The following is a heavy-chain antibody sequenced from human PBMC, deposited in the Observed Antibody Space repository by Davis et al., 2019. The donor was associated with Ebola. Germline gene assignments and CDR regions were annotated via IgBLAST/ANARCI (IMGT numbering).Heavy chain of an antibody. V-gene: IGHV4-39*07. CDR3: ARDAQYYDFWSGYYYYYGMDV. D-gene: IGHD3-3*01. CDR1: AGSITRSSYY. CDR2: IYYSRST. J-gene: IGHJ6*02. Sequence: MPSETLSLTCSVSAGSITRSSYYWGWTLQPPGKGLEWIGSIYYSRSTYYNPSLTSRVTISVDTSKNQFSLKLSSVTTADTAVYYCARDAQYYDFWSGYYYYYGMDVWGQGTTVTVSS.